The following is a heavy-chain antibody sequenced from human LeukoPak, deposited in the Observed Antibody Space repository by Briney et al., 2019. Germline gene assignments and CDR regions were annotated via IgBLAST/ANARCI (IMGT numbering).Heavy chain of an antibody. CDR3: ATFDSGKGWFDT. J-gene: IGHJ5*02. CDR1: GGSFSGYY. V-gene: IGHV4-34*01. CDR2: INHSGST. D-gene: IGHD5-12*01. Sequence: SSETLSLTCAVYGGSFSGYYWSWIRQPPGKGLEWTGEINHSGSTNYNPSLKSRVTISVDTSKNQFSLKVISVSAADTAVYYCATFDSGKGWFDTWGQGTLVIVSS.